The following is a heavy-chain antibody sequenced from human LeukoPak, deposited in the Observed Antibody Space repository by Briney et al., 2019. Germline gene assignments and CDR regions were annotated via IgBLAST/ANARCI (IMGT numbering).Heavy chain of an antibody. J-gene: IGHJ3*02. V-gene: IGHV4-39*01. CDR3: ARRTPIIAVNAFDI. Sequence: SETLSLTCTVSGGSISSSSYYWGWIRQPPGKGLKWIGSIYYSGSTYYNPSLKSRVTISVDTSKNQFSLKLSSVTAADTAVYYCARRTPIIAVNAFDIWGQGTMVTVSS. D-gene: IGHD6-19*01. CDR1: GGSISSSSYY. CDR2: IYYSGST.